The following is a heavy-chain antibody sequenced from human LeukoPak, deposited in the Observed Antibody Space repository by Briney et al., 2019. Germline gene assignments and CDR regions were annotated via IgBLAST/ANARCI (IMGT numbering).Heavy chain of an antibody. J-gene: IGHJ4*02. CDR1: GFTFSSYA. Sequence: QPGGSLRLSCAASGFTFSSYAMSWVRQTPGKGLEWVSAISGSGGSTYYADSVKGRFTISRDNSKNTLYLQMNSLRAEDTAVYYCAKVVGATTAGLFDYWGQGTLVTVSS. D-gene: IGHD1-26*01. CDR3: AKVVGATTAGLFDY. CDR2: ISGSGGST. V-gene: IGHV3-23*01.